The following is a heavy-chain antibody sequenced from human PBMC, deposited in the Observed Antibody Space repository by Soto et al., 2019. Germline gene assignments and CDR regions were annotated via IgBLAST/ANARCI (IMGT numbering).Heavy chain of an antibody. CDR1: GYSFTSYW. D-gene: IGHD2-15*01. Sequence: EVQLVQSGAEVKKPGESLRISCKGSGYSFTSYWVTWVRQMPGKGLEWMGRIDPSDSYTNYNPPFQGHVTISVDKSISTAYLQWSSLKASDTAMYYCARLDGGNSGMDVWGQGTTVTVSS. V-gene: IGHV5-10-1*01. CDR3: ARLDGGNSGMDV. CDR2: IDPSDSYT. J-gene: IGHJ6*02.